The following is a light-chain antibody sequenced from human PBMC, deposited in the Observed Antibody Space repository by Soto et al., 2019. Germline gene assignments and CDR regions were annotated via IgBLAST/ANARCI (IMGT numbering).Light chain of an antibody. J-gene: IGKJ1*01. V-gene: IGKV3-20*01. CDR2: GAS. CDR3: QHYGIAWWT. Sequence: DIVLTQSPGTLSLSPGERATLSCRASQSVGSSSLAWYQQKPGGATRLLICGASSRAGGIPGWCGGSAGRNVFSLTISRLEPDVVAFYYCQHYGIAWWTFGQGSKVEI. CDR1: QSVGSSS.